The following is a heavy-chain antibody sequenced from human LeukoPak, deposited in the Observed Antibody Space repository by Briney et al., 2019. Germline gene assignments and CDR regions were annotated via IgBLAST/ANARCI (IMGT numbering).Heavy chain of an antibody. J-gene: IGHJ6*04. CDR2: IRSKAYGGTT. D-gene: IGHD3-22*01. Sequence: PGGSLRLSCAASGFTFSSYAMSWVRQAPGKGLEWVGFIRSKAYGGTTEYAASVKGRFTISRDDSKSIAYLQMNSLKTEDTAVYYCTRDDRSGWNLWGKGTTVTVSS. CDR1: GFTFSSYA. CDR3: TRDDRSGWNL. V-gene: IGHV3-49*04.